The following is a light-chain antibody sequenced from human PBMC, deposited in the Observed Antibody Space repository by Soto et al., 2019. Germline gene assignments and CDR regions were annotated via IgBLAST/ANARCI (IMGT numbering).Light chain of an antibody. V-gene: IGLV2-14*01. CDR1: GSDVGGYNY. CDR2: EVI. Sequence: QSVLTQPASVSWSPGQSIAISCTVSGSDVGGYNYVSWYQQHPGKAPKLIIYEVIHRPSGVSNRFSGSKSAITASLTISGLQVEDEADYFCSSYSSTTTREVFGTGTKVTVL. J-gene: IGLJ1*01. CDR3: SSYSSTTTREV.